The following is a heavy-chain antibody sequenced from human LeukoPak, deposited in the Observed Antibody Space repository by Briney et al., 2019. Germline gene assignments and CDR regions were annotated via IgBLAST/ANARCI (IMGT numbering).Heavy chain of an antibody. V-gene: IGHV1-24*01. D-gene: IGHD5-12*01. CDR2: FDPEDGAT. J-gene: IGHJ4*02. CDR3: ATVVLYSGYYFDY. CDR1: GYTLTELS. Sequence: ASVKVSCKVTGYTLTELSMHWVRQAPGKGLEWMGGFDPEDGATIYAQKFQGRVTMTEDTSTDTAYMELSSLRSEDTAVYYCATVVLYSGYYFDYWGQGTLVTVSS.